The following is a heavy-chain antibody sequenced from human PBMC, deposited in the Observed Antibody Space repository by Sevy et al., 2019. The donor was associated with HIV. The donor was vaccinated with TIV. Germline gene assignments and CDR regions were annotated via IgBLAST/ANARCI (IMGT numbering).Heavy chain of an antibody. CDR2: IRGSGGST. J-gene: IGHJ6*02. CDR3: HGDYDSSQLASYYYYGMDV. CDR1: GFTFSSYA. V-gene: IGHV3-23*01. Sequence: GGSLRLSCAASGFTFSSYAMSWVRQAPGKGLEWVSTIRGSGGSTYYGDSVKGRFTISRDNSKNTLYLQMNSLRAEDTAVYYCHGDYDSSQLASYYYYGMDVWGQGTTVTVSS. D-gene: IGHD3-22*01.